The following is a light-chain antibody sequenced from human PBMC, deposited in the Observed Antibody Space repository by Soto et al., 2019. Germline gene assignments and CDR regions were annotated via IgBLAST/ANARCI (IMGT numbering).Light chain of an antibody. J-gene: IGKJ1*01. CDR2: GAS. CDR1: QTISGW. Sequence: DIQMTQSPSTLSASVGDTVTITCRASQTISGWLAWYQQRPGKAPNLLIFGASTLESGVPSRFSGSGSGTTFTLTISSLQSDDFATYYCLQYNGYYRTFGQGTKVDIK. V-gene: IGKV1-5*01. CDR3: LQYNGYYRT.